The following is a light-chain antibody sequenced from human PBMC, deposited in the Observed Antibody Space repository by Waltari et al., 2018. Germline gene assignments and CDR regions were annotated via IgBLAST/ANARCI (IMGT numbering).Light chain of an antibody. Sequence: IVLTQSPGTLSLSAGERATLSCRTRPSISKYLAWYQQKPGQAPRLLIYQASSRASGVPDRFSGSGSGTDFSLTISRLEAEDVAVYYCQQYVSLPVTFGQGTKVEIK. CDR3: QQYVSLPVT. CDR2: QAS. V-gene: IGKV3-20*01. J-gene: IGKJ2*01. CDR1: PSISKY.